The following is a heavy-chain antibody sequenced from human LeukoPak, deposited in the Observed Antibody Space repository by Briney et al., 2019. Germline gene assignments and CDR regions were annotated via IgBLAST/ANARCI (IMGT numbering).Heavy chain of an antibody. CDR2: ISAYNGNT. J-gene: IGHJ4*02. Sequence: ASVKVSCTTSGYTFASYGITWVRQAPGQGLEWMGWISAYNGNTNYAQKLQGRVTMTTDTSTSTAYMELRSLRSDDTAVYYCARVRYVATGDPYYFDYWGQGTLVTVSS. V-gene: IGHV1-18*01. CDR1: GYTFASYG. CDR3: ARVRYVATGDPYYFDY. D-gene: IGHD5-12*01.